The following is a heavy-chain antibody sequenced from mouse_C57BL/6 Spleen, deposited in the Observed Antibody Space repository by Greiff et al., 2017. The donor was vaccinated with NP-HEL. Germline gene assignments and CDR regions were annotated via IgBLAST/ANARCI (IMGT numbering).Heavy chain of an antibody. J-gene: IGHJ1*03. D-gene: IGHD1-1*01. CDR2: INPNNGGT. Sequence: VQLQQSGPELVKPGASVKISCKASGYTFTDYYMNWVKQSHGKSLEWIGDINPNNGGTSYNQKFKGKATLTVDKSSSTAYMELRSLTSEDSAVYYCARYYYGSSYPWYFDVWGTGTTVTVSS. V-gene: IGHV1-26*01. CDR1: GYTFTDYY. CDR3: ARYYYGSSYPWYFDV.